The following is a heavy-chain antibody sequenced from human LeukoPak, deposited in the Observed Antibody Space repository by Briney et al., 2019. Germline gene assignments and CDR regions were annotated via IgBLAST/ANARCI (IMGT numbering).Heavy chain of an antibody. CDR3: ARVKRYIVATTHPFDY. CDR1: GDSVSSNSAA. Sequence: SQTLSLTCAISGDSVSSNSAAWNWIRQSPLRGLEWLGRTYYRSKWYNDYAVSVKSRITINPDTSKNQFSLQLNSVTPEDTAVYYCARVKRYIVATTHPFDYWGQGTLVTVSS. D-gene: IGHD5-12*01. J-gene: IGHJ4*02. V-gene: IGHV6-1*01. CDR2: TYYRSKWYN.